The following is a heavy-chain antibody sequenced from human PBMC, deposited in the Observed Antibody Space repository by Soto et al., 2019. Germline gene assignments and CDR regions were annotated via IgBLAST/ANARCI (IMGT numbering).Heavy chain of an antibody. CDR3: ARGGGNDPFDS. J-gene: IGHJ4*02. CDR2: IGHLENT. D-gene: IGHD5-12*01. Sequence: QLRLQESGSGVVRTSETQSLTCTVSGGSITHGGFSWSWIRQSPGKGLEWIGYIGHLENTYFHPTFKSRLTMSIDRSKNQFSLNLSSVTAADRAVYYCARGGGNDPFDSWGQGVLVSVSS. CDR1: GGSITHGGFS. V-gene: IGHV4-30-2*06.